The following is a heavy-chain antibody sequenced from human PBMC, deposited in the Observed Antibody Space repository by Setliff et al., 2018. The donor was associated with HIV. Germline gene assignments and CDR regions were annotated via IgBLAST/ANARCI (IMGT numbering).Heavy chain of an antibody. CDR1: GYSISSGYY. V-gene: IGHV4-38-2*02. CDR2: MYHTGST. J-gene: IGHJ4*02. CDR3: ARETEAGTFDY. D-gene: IGHD6-19*01. Sequence: PSETLSLTCAVSGYSISSGYYWGWIRQPPGKGLEWIGSMYHTGSTYYKPSLKSRVTMSVDTSKKQFSLKLSSVTAADTAVYYCARETEAGTFDYWGQGTLVTSPQ.